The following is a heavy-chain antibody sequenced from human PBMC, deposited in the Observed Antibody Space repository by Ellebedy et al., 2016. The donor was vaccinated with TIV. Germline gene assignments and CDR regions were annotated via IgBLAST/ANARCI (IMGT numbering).Heavy chain of an antibody. Sequence: SETLSLTXAVYGGSLSGYYWSWIRQPPGKGLEWIGEINHSGSTNYNPSLKSRVTISVDTSKNQFSLKLSSVTAADTAVYYCARGSKVVRGYSYGYGWFDPWGQGTLVTVSS. CDR3: ARGSKVVRGYSYGYGWFDP. D-gene: IGHD5-18*01. CDR2: INHSGST. CDR1: GGSLSGYY. J-gene: IGHJ5*02. V-gene: IGHV4-34*01.